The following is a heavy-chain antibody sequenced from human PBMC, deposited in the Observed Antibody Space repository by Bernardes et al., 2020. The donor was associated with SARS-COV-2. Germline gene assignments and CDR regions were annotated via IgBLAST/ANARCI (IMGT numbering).Heavy chain of an antibody. Sequence: SETLSLTCAVYGGSLSGYYWNWIRQPPGTGLEWIGELNYSGSTNYNPSLKSRVTISVDTSKNQFSLKLTSVTAADTAVYYCVRAVWGIWYFDLWGRGTLVTVSS. J-gene: IGHJ2*01. CDR1: GGSLSGYY. V-gene: IGHV4-34*01. D-gene: IGHD3-16*01. CDR2: LNYSGST. CDR3: VRAVWGIWYFDL.